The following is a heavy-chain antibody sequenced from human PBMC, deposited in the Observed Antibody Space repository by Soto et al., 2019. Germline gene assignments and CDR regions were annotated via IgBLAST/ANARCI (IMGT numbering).Heavy chain of an antibody. J-gene: IGHJ4*02. V-gene: IGHV4-39*01. D-gene: IGHD6-13*01. Sequence: SETLSLTCTVSGGSISSSSYYWGWIRQPPGKGLEWIGSSYYSGTTYYNPSLKSRVTISVDTSKNRFSLKLSSVTAADTAVYYCARGVAAAAGRGYFDYWGQGTLVTVSS. CDR2: SYYSGTT. CDR3: ARGVAAAAGRGYFDY. CDR1: GGSISSSSYY.